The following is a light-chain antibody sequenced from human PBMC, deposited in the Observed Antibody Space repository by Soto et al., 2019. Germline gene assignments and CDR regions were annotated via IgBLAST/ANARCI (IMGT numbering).Light chain of an antibody. J-gene: IGKJ1*01. CDR2: KAS. Sequence: DIQMTQSPSTLSASVGDRVTITCRASQSIGSWLAWYQQKLGKAPKLLIYKASSLESGVPLRFSGSGSGTEFTVTISRLQSDDFANYYCQQYGNYSPWTFGHGNKVEIK. V-gene: IGKV1-5*03. CDR3: QQYGNYSPWT. CDR1: QSIGSW.